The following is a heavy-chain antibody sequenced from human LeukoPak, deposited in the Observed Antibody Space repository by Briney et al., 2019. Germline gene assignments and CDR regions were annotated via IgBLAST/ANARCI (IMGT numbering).Heavy chain of an antibody. D-gene: IGHD5-18*01. Sequence: SETLSLTCTVSGGSISSYYWSWIRQPPGKGLEWIGYIYDSGSTNYNPSLKSRVTISVDTSKNQFSLKMGSVTAADTAVYYCARGTAMVYWYFDLWGRGTLVTVSS. CDR2: IYDSGST. CDR1: GGSISSYY. J-gene: IGHJ2*01. V-gene: IGHV4-59*01. CDR3: ARGTAMVYWYFDL.